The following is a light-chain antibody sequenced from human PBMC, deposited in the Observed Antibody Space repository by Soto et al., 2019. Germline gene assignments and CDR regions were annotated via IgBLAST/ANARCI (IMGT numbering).Light chain of an antibody. CDR3: LSFDSSLSVV. CDR1: SSNIGAGYD. J-gene: IGLJ2*01. CDR2: GNT. V-gene: IGLV1-40*01. Sequence: QSVLTQPPSVSGAPVQRVTISCTGSSSNIGAGYDVHWYQQLPGRAPKLLIYGNTNRPSGVPDRFSGSKSGTSAPLAITGLQAEDEADYYCLSFDSSLSVVFGGGTKVTVL.